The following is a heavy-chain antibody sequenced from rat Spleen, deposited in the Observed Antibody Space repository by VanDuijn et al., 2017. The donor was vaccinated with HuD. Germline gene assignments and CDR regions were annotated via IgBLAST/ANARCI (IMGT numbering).Heavy chain of an antibody. D-gene: IGHD1-9*01. Sequence: QVQLKESGPGLVKPSLTLSLTCTVSGFSLSNYGVFWVRQPPGKGLEWMGVIWGNGETNYNSAVKSRLNISRDTSKSQVFLKMNSLQTEDTATYYCTTGDYGYTRLFVYWGPGTLVTVSS. J-gene: IGHJ3*01. CDR1: GFSLSNYG. CDR2: IWGNGET. V-gene: IGHV2-13*01. CDR3: TTGDYGYTRLFVY.